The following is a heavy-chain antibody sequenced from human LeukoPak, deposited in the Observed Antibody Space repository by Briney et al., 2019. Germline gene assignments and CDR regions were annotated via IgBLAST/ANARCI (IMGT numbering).Heavy chain of an antibody. V-gene: IGHV1-8*01. CDR2: MNPNSGNT. CDR3: ARGEGSSSLMYHYFYYMDV. Sequence: ASVKVSCKASGYTFSSYDINWVRQATGQGLEWVGWMNPNSGNTGYTQKFQGRVTMTRNTSISTAYMELSGLRSEDTAVYYCARGEGSSSLMYHYFYYMDVWGKGTTVTVSS. J-gene: IGHJ6*03. CDR1: GYTFSSYD. D-gene: IGHD6-6*01.